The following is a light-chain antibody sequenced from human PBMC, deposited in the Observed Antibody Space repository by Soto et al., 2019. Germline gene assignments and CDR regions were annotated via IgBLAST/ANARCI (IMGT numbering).Light chain of an antibody. V-gene: IGKV1-5*01. J-gene: IGKJ3*01. CDR1: QRISGW. Sequence: SARSASVGETVIITCGASQRISGWLAWHQQTQGKAPKLLIYDASALKRGVPPRFRGNSSGTECALPFSNLQPADFQTYSCAQYNNYSVTFAPGTKVDIK. CDR3: AQYNNYSVT. CDR2: DAS.